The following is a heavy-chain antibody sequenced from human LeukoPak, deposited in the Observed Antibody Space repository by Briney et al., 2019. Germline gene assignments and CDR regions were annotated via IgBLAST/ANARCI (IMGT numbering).Heavy chain of an antibody. CDR1: GYTLTELS. CDR3: AKDLLGYCSGGSCYSMDY. Sequence: ASVKVSCKVSGYTLTELSMHWVRQAPGKGLEWMGGFDPEDGETIYAQKFQGRVTMTEDTSTDTAYMELSSLRAEDTAVYYCAKDLLGYCSGGSCYSMDYWGQGTLVTVSS. D-gene: IGHD2-15*01. V-gene: IGHV1-24*01. CDR2: FDPEDGET. J-gene: IGHJ4*02.